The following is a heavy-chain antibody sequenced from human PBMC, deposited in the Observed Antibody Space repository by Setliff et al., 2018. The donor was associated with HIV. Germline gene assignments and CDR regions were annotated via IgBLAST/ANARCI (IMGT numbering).Heavy chain of an antibody. CDR1: GYTFTSYG. J-gene: IGHJ3*02. V-gene: IGHV1-18*01. D-gene: IGHD3-16*01. CDR3: ARDRSIIMTFGGGNDAFDI. Sequence: NVSCKASGYTFTSYGISWVRQAPGQGLEWMGWISAYNGNTNYAQKFQGRVTMTTDTSTTTAYMELRGLRSDDTAVYYCARDRSIIMTFGGGNDAFDIWGQGTMVTVSS. CDR2: ISAYNGNT.